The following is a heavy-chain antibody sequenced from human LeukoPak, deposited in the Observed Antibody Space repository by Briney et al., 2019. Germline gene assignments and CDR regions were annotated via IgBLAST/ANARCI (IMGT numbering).Heavy chain of an antibody. CDR2: IIPILGIA. V-gene: IGHV1-69*10. J-gene: IGHJ4*02. D-gene: IGHD6-13*01. CDR3: ARDKVRSSSSGFDY. CDR1: GGTFSSYA. Sequence: GASVKVSCKASGGTFSSYAISWVRQAPGQGLEWMGGIIPILGIANYAQKFQGRVTITADKSTSTAYMELSSLRSEDTAVYYCARDKVRSSSSGFDYWGQGTLVTVSS.